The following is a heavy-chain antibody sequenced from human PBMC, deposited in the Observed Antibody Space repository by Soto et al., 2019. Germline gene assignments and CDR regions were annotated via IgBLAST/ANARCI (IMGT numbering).Heavy chain of an antibody. CDR2: INTGNGNR. Sequence: QVQLVQSGAEVKKPGASVKVSCKASGYTFTDYAMHWVRQAPGQRLEWMGWINTGNGNRKFSLKFQGRVTITRDTSATTADMELTSLRSEDTAVYYCAKGSRMWTPDYWGQGTLVTVSS. J-gene: IGHJ4*02. CDR3: AKGSRMWTPDY. D-gene: IGHD2-21*01. CDR1: GYTFTDYA. V-gene: IGHV1-3*04.